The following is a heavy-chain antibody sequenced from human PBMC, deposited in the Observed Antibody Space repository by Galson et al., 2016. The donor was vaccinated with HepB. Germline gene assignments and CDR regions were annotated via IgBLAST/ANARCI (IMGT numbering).Heavy chain of an antibody. D-gene: IGHD1-26*01. Sequence: SVKVSCKASAHTFTTYYFHWMRQAPGQGLEWMGRIMARGGETIYPQSLQGRVTMTRDTSTGTVYMELSSLRSEASALYYCARDSGHHSFDYWGQGSLVIVSS. CDR2: IMARGGET. J-gene: IGHJ4*02. CDR3: ARDSGHHSFDY. V-gene: IGHV1-46*01. CDR1: AHTFTTYY.